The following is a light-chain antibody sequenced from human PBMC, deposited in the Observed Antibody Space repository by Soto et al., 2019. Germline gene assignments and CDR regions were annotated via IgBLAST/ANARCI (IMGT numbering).Light chain of an antibody. CDR2: DVS. J-gene: IGLJ2*01. CDR1: RSDVGGYNY. CDR3: SSYTSSSPVV. V-gene: IGLV2-14*03. Sequence: QSALTQPASVSGSLGQSITISCTGTRSDVGGYNYVSWYQQHPGKAPKLMIYDVSDRPSGVSNRFSGSKSGNTASLTISGLLAEDEADYYCSSYTSSSPVVFGGGTKLTVL.